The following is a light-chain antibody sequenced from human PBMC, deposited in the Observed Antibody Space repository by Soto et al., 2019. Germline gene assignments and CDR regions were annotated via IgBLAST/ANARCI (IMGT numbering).Light chain of an antibody. J-gene: IGKJ3*01. CDR1: ESMSNC. Sequence: DIQMTQSPSTLSASVGDRVTITCRASESMSNCLAWYQQKPGKAPKLLISGASSLQSGVPSRFSGSASGTEFTLTISSLQPDDIATYYCQQSYSTPFTFGPGTKVDIK. V-gene: IGKV1-5*01. CDR2: GAS. CDR3: QQSYSTPFT.